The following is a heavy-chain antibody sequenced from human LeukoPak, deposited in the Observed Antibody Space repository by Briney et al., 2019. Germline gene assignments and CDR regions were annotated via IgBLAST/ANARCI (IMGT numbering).Heavy chain of an antibody. D-gene: IGHD2-2*01. CDR2: ISVDSGNT. V-gene: IGHV1-18*01. Sequence: GASVKVSCKASGYTFTTYGISWVRQAPGQGLEWMGWISVDSGNTNYAQKFQGRDAMTTDTSTSTAYMELRSLRSDDTAVYYCARGFCSGTSCSPRWHYYYMDVWGKGTTVTVSS. CDR1: GYTFTTYG. J-gene: IGHJ6*03. CDR3: ARGFCSGTSCSPRWHYYYMDV.